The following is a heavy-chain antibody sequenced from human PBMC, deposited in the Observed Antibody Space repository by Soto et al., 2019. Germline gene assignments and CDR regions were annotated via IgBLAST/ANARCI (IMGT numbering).Heavy chain of an antibody. CDR1: GYTFTGYY. Sequence: ASVKVSCKASGYTFTGYYIHWVRQAPGQGLEWMGWINPNSGGTSYAQKFQGWVTMTRDTPISTAYMELSRLISDDTAVYYCARDNYSGGSCYSDARMDVWGQGTTVTVSS. CDR3: ARDNYSGGSCYSDARMDV. D-gene: IGHD2-15*01. V-gene: IGHV1-2*04. CDR2: INPNSGGT. J-gene: IGHJ6*02.